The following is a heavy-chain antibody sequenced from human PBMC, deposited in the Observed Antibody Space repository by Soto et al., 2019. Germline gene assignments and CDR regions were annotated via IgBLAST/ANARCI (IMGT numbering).Heavy chain of an antibody. CDR3: ARGGTGALDY. CDR2: MNPNSGNT. CDR1: GYTLTSCA. D-gene: IGHD1-1*01. J-gene: IGHJ4*02. Sequence: SVKLCCKDSGYTLTSCALNSARQATGQGLEWMGWMNPNSGNTGYAQKFQGRVTMTRNTSISTAYMELSSLRSEDTAVYYCARGGTGALDYWGQGTLVTVSS. V-gene: IGHV1-8*01.